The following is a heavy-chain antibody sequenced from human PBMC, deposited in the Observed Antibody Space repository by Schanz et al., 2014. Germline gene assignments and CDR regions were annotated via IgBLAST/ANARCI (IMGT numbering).Heavy chain of an antibody. J-gene: IGHJ5*02. V-gene: IGHV1-8*02. CDR1: GYTFTTYA. Sequence: QVHLVQSGAEVKRPGASVKVSCKASGYTFTTYAMSWVRQAPGQGLEWMGWMNPKTGNTDHAQKFQGRVSMTWDASTSTAYLDLSRLRSEDTGVYYCAKAEYDILTDSYSRLDPWGQGTLVTVSS. CDR2: MNPKTGNT. CDR3: AKAEYDILTDSYSRLDP. D-gene: IGHD3-9*01.